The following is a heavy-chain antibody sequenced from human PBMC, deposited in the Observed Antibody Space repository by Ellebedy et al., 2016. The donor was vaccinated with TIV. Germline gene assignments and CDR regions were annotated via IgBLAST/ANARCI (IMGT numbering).Heavy chain of an antibody. CDR1: GFAFASYW. CDR3: ARRPPGGPSYGEFDL. J-gene: IGHJ5*02. Sequence: GESLKISCKGSGFAFASYWIGWVRQVPGKGLEWMGVIYPVDSDTRYSPSFQGQVTISAAKAISTAYLQWNGLKASDTAMDYCARRPPGGPSYGEFDLWGQGTRVTVSS. CDR2: IYPVDSDT. D-gene: IGHD2-8*02. V-gene: IGHV5-51*01.